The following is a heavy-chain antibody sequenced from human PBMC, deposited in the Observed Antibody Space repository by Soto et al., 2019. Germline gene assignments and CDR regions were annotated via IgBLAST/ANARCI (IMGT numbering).Heavy chain of an antibody. Sequence: GASVKVSCKASGYTFTGYYIHWVRQAPGQGLEWMGWINPNSGGTDYAQKFQGWVTMTRDTSISTAYMELSRLRSDDTAVYYCAREKNMNFDYWGQGTLVTVSS. CDR2: INPNSGGT. CDR3: AREKNMNFDY. CDR1: GYTFTGYY. V-gene: IGHV1-2*04. D-gene: IGHD3-16*01. J-gene: IGHJ4*02.